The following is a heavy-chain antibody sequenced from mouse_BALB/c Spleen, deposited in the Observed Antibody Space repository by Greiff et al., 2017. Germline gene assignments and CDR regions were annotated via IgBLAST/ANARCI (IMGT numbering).Heavy chain of an antibody. CDR3: ARAYYGNYNYVDY. CDR1: GFTFSSFG. V-gene: IGHV5-17*02. J-gene: IGHJ2*01. Sequence: EVHLVESGGGLVQPGGSRKLSCAASGFTFSSFGMHWVRQAPEKGLEWVAYISSGSSTIYYADTVKGRFTISRDNPKNTLFLQMTSLRSEDTAMYYCARAYYGNYNYVDYWGQGTTLTVSS. CDR2: ISSGSSTI. D-gene: IGHD2-10*01.